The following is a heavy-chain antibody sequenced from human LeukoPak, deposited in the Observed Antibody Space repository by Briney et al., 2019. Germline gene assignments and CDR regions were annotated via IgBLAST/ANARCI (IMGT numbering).Heavy chain of an antibody. CDR3: ARGAKWAYYFDY. CDR1: GFTFSTYS. Sequence: GGSLRLSCAASGFTFSTYSMNWVRQAPRKGLEWVSYISSSSSTIYYADSVKGRFTISRDNAKDTLYLHMNSLTAEDTAVYYCARGAKWAYYFDYWGQGTLVTVSS. D-gene: IGHD1-26*01. J-gene: IGHJ4*02. CDR2: ISSSSSTI. V-gene: IGHV3-48*04.